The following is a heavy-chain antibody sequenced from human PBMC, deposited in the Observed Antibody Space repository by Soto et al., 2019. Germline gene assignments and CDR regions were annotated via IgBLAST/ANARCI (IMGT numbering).Heavy chain of an antibody. Sequence: QVQLQESGPGLVKPSQTLSLTCTVSGGSISSAAYYWSWIRQHPGKDLEWIGYISHSGSTYYTPSLKSSVIISADTSKNQFSLNLHSVTAADTAVYYCAREYTYGSNFFDCWGQGALVTVSS. D-gene: IGHD5-18*01. V-gene: IGHV4-31*03. CDR1: GGSISSAAYY. CDR2: ISHSGST. CDR3: AREYTYGSNFFDC. J-gene: IGHJ4*02.